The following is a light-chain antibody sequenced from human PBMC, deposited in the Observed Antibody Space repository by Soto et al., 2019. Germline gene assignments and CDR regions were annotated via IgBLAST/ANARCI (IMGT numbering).Light chain of an antibody. Sequence: QSALTQPASVSGSPGQSITITCTGTSSDVGGYAHVSWYQQYPGKAPKLVISEVSNRPSGISHRFSGSRSGNTASLTISGLQAEDEADYYCSSYTDNTTPAFGGGTKVTVL. CDR2: EVS. CDR3: SSYTDNTTPA. V-gene: IGLV2-14*01. CDR1: SSDVGGYAH. J-gene: IGLJ2*01.